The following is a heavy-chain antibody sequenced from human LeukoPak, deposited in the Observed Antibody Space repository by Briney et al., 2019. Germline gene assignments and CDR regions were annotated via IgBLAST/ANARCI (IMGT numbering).Heavy chain of an antibody. CDR1: RFTFSSYK. CDR2: ISSSSSYI. V-gene: IGHV3-21*01. CDR3: ARESGSGEFDY. J-gene: IGHJ4*02. Sequence: GGSLRLSCAASRFTFSSYKVNWVRQAPGRGLEWVSSISSSSSYIYYADSVKGRFTISRDNARNSLYLQMNSLRAEDTAVYYCARESGSGEFDYWGQGTLVTVSS. D-gene: IGHD6-19*01.